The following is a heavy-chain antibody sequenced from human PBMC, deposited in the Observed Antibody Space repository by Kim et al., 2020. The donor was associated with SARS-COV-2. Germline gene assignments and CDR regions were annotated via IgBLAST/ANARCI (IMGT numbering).Heavy chain of an antibody. CDR2: NYYSGTT. D-gene: IGHD2-15*01. V-gene: IGHV4-39*01. CDR3: ARRGCSSGNCWVNY. CDR1: GDSISSSGYY. Sequence: SETLSLTCTVSGDSISSSGYYWGWLRQPPGKGLEWIGSNYYSGTTYSTPSLKSRVTIFVDTSKNQFPLKLSSVAAADTAMYYCARRGCSSGNCWVNYWGQGVLVTVSS. J-gene: IGHJ4*02.